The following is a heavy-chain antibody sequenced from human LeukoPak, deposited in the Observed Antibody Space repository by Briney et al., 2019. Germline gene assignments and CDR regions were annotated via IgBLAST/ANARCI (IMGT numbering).Heavy chain of an antibody. CDR1: GYTFTTNG. D-gene: IGHD3-10*01. CDR2: MNHHSGNT. CDR3: ARVAGSYGTGTVIYYCYYMDV. V-gene: IGHV1-8*03. J-gene: IGHJ6*03. Sequence: ASVKVSCKASGYTFTTNGINWVRQATGQGLEWWGGMNHHSGNTGYAHKFHGRVTSTRNTSISTAYMELSSLRSYDTAVYYCARVAGSYGTGTVIYYCYYMDVWGKGTTVTMSS.